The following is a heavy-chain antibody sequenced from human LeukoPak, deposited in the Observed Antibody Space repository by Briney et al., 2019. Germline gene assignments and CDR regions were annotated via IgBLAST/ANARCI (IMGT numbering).Heavy chain of an antibody. CDR3: ASTSYYYDSSGYYY. D-gene: IGHD3-22*01. V-gene: IGHV1-18*01. Sequence: ASVTVSCQASGYTFTSYGISWVRQAPGQGLEWMGWISAYNGNTNYAQKLQGRVTMTTDTSTSTAYMELRSLRSDDTAVYYCASTSYYYDSSGYYYWGQGTLVTVSS. CDR1: GYTFTSYG. CDR2: ISAYNGNT. J-gene: IGHJ4*02.